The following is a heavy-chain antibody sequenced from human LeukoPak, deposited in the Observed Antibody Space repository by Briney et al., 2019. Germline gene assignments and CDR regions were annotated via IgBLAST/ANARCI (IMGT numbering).Heavy chain of an antibody. D-gene: IGHD2-8*01. CDR3: ARHDGFTSPGVFDI. CDR2: IYPGDSTT. CDR1: GYNFSRHW. Sequence: GESLKISCKGSGYNFSRHWIGWARQMPGKGLEWLGLIYPGDSTTRDSPSFQGQVTMSVDTSTSTAYLLWSSLKASDTAIYYCARHDGFTSPGVFDIWGQGTMVTVSS. V-gene: IGHV5-51*01. J-gene: IGHJ3*02.